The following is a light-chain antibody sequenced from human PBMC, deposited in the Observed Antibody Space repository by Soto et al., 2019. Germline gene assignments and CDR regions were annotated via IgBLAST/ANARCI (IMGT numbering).Light chain of an antibody. CDR2: GSS. CDR1: QGITNF. CDR3: QKYNSDPRT. V-gene: IGKV1-27*01. J-gene: IGKJ1*01. Sequence: DIQMTQFPSSPSASVGDRVTITCRASQGITNFLAWYQQKPGKVPKLLIYGSSTLQSGVPSRFSGSGSGTDFTLTINSLQPEDVATYYCQKYNSDPRTFGQGTKVEI.